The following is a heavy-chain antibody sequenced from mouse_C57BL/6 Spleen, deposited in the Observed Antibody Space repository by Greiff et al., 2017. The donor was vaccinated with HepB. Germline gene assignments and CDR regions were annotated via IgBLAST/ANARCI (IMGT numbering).Heavy chain of an antibody. CDR2: INPNNGGT. J-gene: IGHJ4*01. Sequence: VQLQQSGPELVKPGASVKISCKASGYTFTDYYMNWVKQSHGKSLEWIGDINPNNGGTSYNQKFKGKATLTVDKSSSTAYMELRSLTSEDSAVYYCARRRDSYAMDYWGQGTSVTVSS. V-gene: IGHV1-26*01. CDR1: GYTFTDYY. CDR3: ARRRDSYAMDY.